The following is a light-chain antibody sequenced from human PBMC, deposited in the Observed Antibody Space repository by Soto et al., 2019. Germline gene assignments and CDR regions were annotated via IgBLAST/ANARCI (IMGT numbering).Light chain of an antibody. CDR1: QGISSY. CDR2: AAS. J-gene: IGKJ1*01. CDR3: QQYYSYPHT. V-gene: IGKV1-8*01. Sequence: AIRMTQSPSSFSASTGDRVTITSRASQGISSYLACYQQKPGKAPKLLIYAASTLQSGVPSRFSGSGSGTDFTLTISCLQSEDFATYYCQQYYSYPHTFGQGTKVEIK.